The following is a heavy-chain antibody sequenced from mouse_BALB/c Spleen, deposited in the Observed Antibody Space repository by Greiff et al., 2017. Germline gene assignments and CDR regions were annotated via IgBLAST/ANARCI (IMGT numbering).Heavy chain of an antibody. D-gene: IGHD2-2*01. CDR1: GYTFSGYW. V-gene: IGHV1-9*01. J-gene: IGHJ3*01. CDR3: AYRLDGYDGFAY. CDR2: ILPGSGST. Sequence: QVQLQQSGAELMKPGASVKISCKATGYTFSGYWIEWVKQRPAHGLEWIGEILPGSGSTNYNEKFKGKATFTADTSSNTAYMQLSSLTSEDSAVYYCAYRLDGYDGFAYWGQGTLVTVSA.